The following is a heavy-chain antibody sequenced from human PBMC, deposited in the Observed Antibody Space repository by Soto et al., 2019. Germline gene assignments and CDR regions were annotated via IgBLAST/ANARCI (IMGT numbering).Heavy chain of an antibody. J-gene: IGHJ4*02. CDR1: GFTFSSYS. Sequence: EVQLVESGGGLVKPGGSLRLSCAASGFTFSSYSMNWVRQAPGKGLEWVSSISSSSSYIYYADSVKGRFIISRDNAKNSLYLQMNSLRAEDTAVYYCAREVDGYRYGYDYWGQGTLVTVSS. CDR3: AREVDGYRYGYDY. CDR2: ISSSSSYI. V-gene: IGHV3-21*01. D-gene: IGHD5-18*01.